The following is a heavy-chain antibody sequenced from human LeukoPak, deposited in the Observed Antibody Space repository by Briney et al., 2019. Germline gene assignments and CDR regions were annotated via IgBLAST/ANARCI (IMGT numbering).Heavy chain of an antibody. CDR3: ARVPAYYDFWSGYWTNNWFDP. CDR1: GYSISSGYY. D-gene: IGHD3-3*01. Sequence: SETLSLTCTVSGYSISSGYYWGWIRQPPGKGLEWIGSIYHSGSTYYNPSLKSRVTLSVDTSKNQFSLRLSSVTAADTAVYYCARVPAYYDFWSGYWTNNWFDPWGQGTLVTVSS. CDR2: IYHSGST. V-gene: IGHV4-38-2*02. J-gene: IGHJ5*02.